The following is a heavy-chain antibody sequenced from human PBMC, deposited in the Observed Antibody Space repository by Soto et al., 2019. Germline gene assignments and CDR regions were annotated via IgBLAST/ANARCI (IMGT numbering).Heavy chain of an antibody. D-gene: IGHD3-22*01. CDR2: ISSSGTT. V-gene: IGHV3-48*02. Sequence: EVQLVESGGGLVQPGGSLRLSCAASGFTFNRYSINWFRQAPGKGLEWISYISSSGTTYYADSVKGRFTVSRDNAKDSLVLEMNSLRDEDTAVYYCARRRDYFDTTGNWYFDLWGRGTLVTVSS. CDR1: GFTFNRYS. CDR3: ARRRDYFDTTGNWYFDL. J-gene: IGHJ2*01.